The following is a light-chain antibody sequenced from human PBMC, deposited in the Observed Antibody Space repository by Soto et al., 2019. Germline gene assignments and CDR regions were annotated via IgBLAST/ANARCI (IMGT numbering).Light chain of an antibody. CDR1: QSVGSY. CDR3: QQRNSWPWT. Sequence: EIVLTQSPVTLSLSSGERATLSCRASQSVGSYLAWYQQKVGQAPRLLIYDASNRATGIAARFSGSGSGTDFTLTIGSLEPEDCAVYYCQQRNSWPWTFGQGTKVEIK. CDR2: DAS. V-gene: IGKV3-11*01. J-gene: IGKJ1*01.